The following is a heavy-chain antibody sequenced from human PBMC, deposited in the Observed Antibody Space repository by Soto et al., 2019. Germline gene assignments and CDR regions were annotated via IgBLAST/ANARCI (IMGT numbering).Heavy chain of an antibody. V-gene: IGHV1-18*01. CDR2: ISAYNGNT. Sequence: GASVKVSCKASGYTFTSYGISWVRQAPGQGLEWMGWISAYNGNTNYAQKLQGRVTMTTDTSTSTAYMELRSLRSDDTAVYYCAREVLEWLTSDGHENYCYGMDVWGQGTTVTVSS. CDR1: GYTFTSYG. CDR3: AREVLEWLTSDGHENYCYGMDV. J-gene: IGHJ6*02. D-gene: IGHD3-3*01.